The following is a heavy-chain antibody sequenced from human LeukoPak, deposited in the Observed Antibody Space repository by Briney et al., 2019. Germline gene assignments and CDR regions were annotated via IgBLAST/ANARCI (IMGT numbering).Heavy chain of an antibody. CDR2: ISSGSRYI. J-gene: IGHJ1*01. Sequence: PGGSLRLSCVASGFTFSTFSMNWVRQAPGKGLEWVSSISSGSRYIYYADSMEGRFTISRDNAKNSLYLQMNSLRAEDTAVYYCARDRGSSWQSAEYFQHWGQGTLVTVSS. V-gene: IGHV3-21*01. CDR3: ARDRGSSWQSAEYFQH. D-gene: IGHD6-13*01. CDR1: GFTFSTFS.